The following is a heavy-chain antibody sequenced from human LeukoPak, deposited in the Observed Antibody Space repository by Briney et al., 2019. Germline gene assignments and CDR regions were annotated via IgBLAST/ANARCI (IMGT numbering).Heavy chain of an antibody. V-gene: IGHV1-18*01. CDR3: ARTYCSSTSCYSYYYYGMDV. Sequence: ASVKVSCKASGYTFTSYGISWVRQAPGQGLEWMGWISAYNGNTNYAQKLQGRVTMTTDTSTSTAYMELRSLRSDDTAVYYCARTYCSSTSCYSYYYYGMDVWGRGTTVTVSS. D-gene: IGHD2-2*02. CDR1: GYTFTSYG. J-gene: IGHJ6*02. CDR2: ISAYNGNT.